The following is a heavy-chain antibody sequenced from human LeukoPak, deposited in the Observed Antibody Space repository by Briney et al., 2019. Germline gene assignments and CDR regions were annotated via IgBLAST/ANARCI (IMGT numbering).Heavy chain of an antibody. D-gene: IGHD4-11*01. V-gene: IGHV3-30-3*01. CDR1: GFTFSSHS. CDR3: SRDGKPDYNDIDF. Sequence: GGSLRLSCAASGFTFSSHSMHWIRQASGRGLESVAVISQDGSAKYYAGSVEGRFTISRDNSKNTLYLQMNSLRTEGTALYFCSRDGKPDYNDIDFWGQGTLVTVSS. CDR2: ISQDGSAK. J-gene: IGHJ4*02.